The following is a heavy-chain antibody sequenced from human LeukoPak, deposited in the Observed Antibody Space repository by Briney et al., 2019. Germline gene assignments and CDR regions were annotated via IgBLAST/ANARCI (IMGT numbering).Heavy chain of an antibody. V-gene: IGHV3-48*01. CDR2: ISSSSSTI. CDR3: ARDEQYYGSGIPGAFDI. D-gene: IGHD3-10*01. CDR1: GFTFSSYS. Sequence: GGSLRLSCAASGFTFSSYSTNWVRQAPGKGLEWVSYISSSSSTIYYADSVKGRFTISRDNAKNSLYLQMNSLRAEDTAVYYCARDEQYYGSGIPGAFDIWGQGTMVTVSS. J-gene: IGHJ3*02.